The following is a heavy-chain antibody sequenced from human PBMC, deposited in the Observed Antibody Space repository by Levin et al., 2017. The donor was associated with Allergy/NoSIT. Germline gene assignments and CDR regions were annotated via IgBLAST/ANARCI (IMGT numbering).Heavy chain of an antibody. D-gene: IGHD3-22*01. CDR1: GFPFSSYG. CDR2: ISYDGSNK. CDR3: ANALGGYYDSSGYSH. V-gene: IGHV3-30*18. J-gene: IGHJ4*02. Sequence: LSLTCAASGFPFSSYGMHWVRQAPGKGLEWVAVISYDGSNKYYADSVKGRFTISRDNSKNTLYLQMNSLRAEDTAVYYCANALGGYYDSSGYSHWGQGTLVTVSS.